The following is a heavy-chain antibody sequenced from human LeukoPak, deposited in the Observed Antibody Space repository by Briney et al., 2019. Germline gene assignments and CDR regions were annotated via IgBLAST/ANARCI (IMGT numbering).Heavy chain of an antibody. CDR3: ARRPFYYYDSSGYYDY. D-gene: IGHD3-22*01. CDR2: IYYSGST. V-gene: IGHV4-39*01. J-gene: IGHJ4*02. Sequence: SETLSLTCTVSGGSISSSSYYWGWIRQPPGKGLEWIGSIYYSGSTYYNPSLKSRVTISVDTSKNQFSLKLSSVTAADAAVYYCARRPFYYYDSSGYYDYWGQGTLVTVSS. CDR1: GGSISSSSYY.